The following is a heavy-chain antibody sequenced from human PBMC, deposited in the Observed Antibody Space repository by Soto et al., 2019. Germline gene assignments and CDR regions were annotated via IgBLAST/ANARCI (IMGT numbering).Heavy chain of an antibody. V-gene: IGHV3-23*01. J-gene: IGHJ6*02. D-gene: IGHD2-2*01. CDR1: GFTFSDYA. CDR2: IDGSSATT. Sequence: GGSLRLSCAASGFTFSDYAMSWVRQAPGKGLEWVSAIDGSSATTNYAASVKGRFTISRDNSKNTLFLHMSGLRAEDTAVYYCARDRRPSIYSGLAVWGQGTTVTVSS. CDR3: ARDRRPSIYSGLAV.